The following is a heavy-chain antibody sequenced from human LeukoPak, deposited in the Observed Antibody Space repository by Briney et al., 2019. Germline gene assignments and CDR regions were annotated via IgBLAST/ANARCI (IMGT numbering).Heavy chain of an antibody. CDR1: GFTFSSYG. J-gene: IGHJ4*02. Sequence: GGSLRLSCAASGFTFSSYGMHWVRQAPGKGLEWVAVISYDGSNKYYADSVTGRFTISRDNSKNTLYLQMNSLRAEDTAVYYCAKDPVRYFDWLLSSYFDYWGQGTLVTVSS. D-gene: IGHD3-9*01. CDR2: ISYDGSNK. V-gene: IGHV3-30*18. CDR3: AKDPVRYFDWLLSSYFDY.